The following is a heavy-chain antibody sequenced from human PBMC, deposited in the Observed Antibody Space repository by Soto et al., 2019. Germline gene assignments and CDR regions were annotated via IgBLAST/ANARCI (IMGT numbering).Heavy chain of an antibody. J-gene: IGHJ5*02. CDR2: IHYTGRT. CDR1: GGSISSYY. D-gene: IGHD4-17*01. V-gene: IGHV4-59*07. CDR3: ASGPDYGWFDP. Sequence: PSDTLSLTCTVSGGSISSYYWSWIRQPPGKGLEWIGYIHYTGRTKYNPSLKSRVTMSVDTSKNQFSLKLSSVTAADTAVYYCASGPDYGWFDPWGQGTLVTVSS.